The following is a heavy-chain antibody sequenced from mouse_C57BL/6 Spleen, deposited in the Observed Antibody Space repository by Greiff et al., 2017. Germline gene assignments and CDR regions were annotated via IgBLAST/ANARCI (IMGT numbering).Heavy chain of an antibody. J-gene: IGHJ3*01. V-gene: IGHV1-82*01. D-gene: IGHD1-1*01. Sequence: QVQLQQSGPELVKPGASVKISCKASGYAFSSSWMNWVKQRPGKGLEWIGRIYPGDGDTNYNGKFKGKATLTADKSSSTAYMQLSRLTSEDSAVYFCARSGYYGSSYSWFAYWGQGTLVTVSA. CDR2: IYPGDGDT. CDR3: ARSGYYGSSYSWFAY. CDR1: GYAFSSSW.